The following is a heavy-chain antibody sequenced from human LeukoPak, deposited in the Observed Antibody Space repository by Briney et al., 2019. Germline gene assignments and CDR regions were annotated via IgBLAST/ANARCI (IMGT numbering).Heavy chain of an antibody. CDR1: GYTFTGYY. Sequence: ASVKVSCKASGYTFTGYYMHWVRQAPGQGLEWMGWINHNSGGTNYAQKFQGRVTMTRDTSISTAYMELSRLRSDDTAVYCCARGYGETWGNWFDPWGQGTLVTVSS. D-gene: IGHD4-17*01. CDR3: ARGYGETWGNWFDP. V-gene: IGHV1-2*02. CDR2: INHNSGGT. J-gene: IGHJ5*02.